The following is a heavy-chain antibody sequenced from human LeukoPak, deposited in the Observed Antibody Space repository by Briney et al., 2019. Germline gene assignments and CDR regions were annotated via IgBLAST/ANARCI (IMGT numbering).Heavy chain of an antibody. CDR3: ARDHRGIYSPFDY. J-gene: IGHJ4*02. V-gene: IGHV3-7*01. CDR2: IKQDGSEK. D-gene: IGHD2-21*01. Sequence: YPGGSLRLSCAASGFTFSSYWMNWVRQAPGKGLEWVANIKQDGSEKYYVDSVKGRFIISRDNAKNSLYLQMNSLRAEDTAVYYCARDHRGIYSPFDYWGQGTLVTVSS. CDR1: GFTFSSYW.